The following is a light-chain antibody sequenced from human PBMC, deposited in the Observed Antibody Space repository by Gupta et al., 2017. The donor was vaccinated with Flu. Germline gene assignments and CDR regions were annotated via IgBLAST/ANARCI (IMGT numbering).Light chain of an antibody. CDR3: SSHAGRVTWV. J-gene: IGLJ1*01. V-gene: IGLV2-11*01. Sequence: QSAPTQPRSVSGSPGQSVTISCPGSSNDVGGSNRVSWYQQRPGKAPKLILYDVTERPSGVPDRFSGSKSGNTASLTISGLQDDDEADYYGSSHAGRVTWVFGTGTTVTVL. CDR1: SNDVGGSNR. CDR2: DVT.